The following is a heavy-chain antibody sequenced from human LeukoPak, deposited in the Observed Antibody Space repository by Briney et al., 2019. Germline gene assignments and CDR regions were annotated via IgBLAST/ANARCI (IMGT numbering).Heavy chain of an antibody. CDR2: ISSSGSST. CDR3: AKGGYGSSSPFDY. J-gene: IGHJ4*02. Sequence: GGSLRLSCAASGFTFDNYAMNWVRQAPGKGLEWVSGISSSGSSTYYADSVKGRFTISRDNSKNTLYLRMNSLRADDTAVYYCAKGGYGSSSPFDYWGQGTLVTVSS. CDR1: GFTFDNYA. V-gene: IGHV3-23*01. D-gene: IGHD6-13*01.